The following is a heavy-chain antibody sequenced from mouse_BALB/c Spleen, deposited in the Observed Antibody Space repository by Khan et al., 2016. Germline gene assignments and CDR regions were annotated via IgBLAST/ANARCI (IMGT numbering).Heavy chain of an antibody. V-gene: IGHV1-69*02. CDR1: GYTFTSYW. CDR2: IDPSDNYT. CDR3: ARWYGNHYFDY. J-gene: IGHJ2*01. D-gene: IGHD2-10*02. Sequence: VELVESGAELVKPGASVKLSCKASGYTFTSYWMHWVKQRPGQGLEWIGEIDPSDNYTKYNQKFKGKATLTVDKSSSTAYMQLSSLTSEDSAVYYCARWYGNHYFDYWGQGTTLTVSS.